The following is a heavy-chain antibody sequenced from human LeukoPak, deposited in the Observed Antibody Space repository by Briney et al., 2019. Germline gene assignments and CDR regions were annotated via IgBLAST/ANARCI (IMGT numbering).Heavy chain of an antibody. CDR2: INPNSGGT. CDR1: GYTFTGYY. D-gene: IGHD3-10*01. CDR3: ARSNGELYFGVYTEGGFDP. V-gene: IGHV1-2*02. J-gene: IGHJ5*02. Sequence: ASVKVSCKASGYTFTGYYMHWVRQAPGQGLEWMGWINPNSGGTNYAQKFQGRVTMTRDTSISTAYMELSRLRSDDTAVYYCARSNGELYFGVYTEGGFDPWGQGTLVTVSS.